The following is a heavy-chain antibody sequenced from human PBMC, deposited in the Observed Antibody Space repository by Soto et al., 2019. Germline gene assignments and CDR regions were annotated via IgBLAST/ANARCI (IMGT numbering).Heavy chain of an antibody. Sequence: QITLKESGPTLVKPTQTLTLTCTFSGFSLSTSGVGVGWIRQPPGKALEWLALIYWDDDKRYSSSLNSRLTITKHTSKTQVVLTMTNRDRVDTATYFCSHSRPPRLLDYWGQGTLVTVSS. CDR3: SHSRPPRLLDY. CDR1: GFSLSTSGVG. D-gene: IGHD6-6*01. CDR2: IYWDDDK. V-gene: IGHV2-5*02. J-gene: IGHJ4*02.